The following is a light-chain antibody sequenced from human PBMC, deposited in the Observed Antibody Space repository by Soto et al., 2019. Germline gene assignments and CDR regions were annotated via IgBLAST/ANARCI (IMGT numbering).Light chain of an antibody. CDR2: WAS. CDR3: QQYYSIPYS. J-gene: IGKJ2*03. Sequence: DIVMTQSPDSLAVSLGERATINCKSSQTVLHSSNNKNYLAWYQQKPGQPPKLLIYWASTRESGVPDRFSGSGSWTDFSLTISNLHAEDVAVYYCQQYYSIPYSFGQGTKLEIK. CDR1: QTVLHSSNNKNY. V-gene: IGKV4-1*01.